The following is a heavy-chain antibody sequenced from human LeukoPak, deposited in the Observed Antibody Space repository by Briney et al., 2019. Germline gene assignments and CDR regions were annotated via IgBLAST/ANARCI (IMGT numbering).Heavy chain of an antibody. D-gene: IGHD2-15*01. CDR3: ARLGFEGIVGS. J-gene: IGHJ5*02. CDR1: GGSFSGYY. Sequence: SETLSLTCAVYGGSFSGYYWSWIRQPPGKGLEWIGEINHSGSTNYNPSLKSRVTISVDTSKNQFSLKLSSVTAADTAVYYCARLGFEGIVGSWGQGTLVTVSS. CDR2: INHSGST. V-gene: IGHV4-34*01.